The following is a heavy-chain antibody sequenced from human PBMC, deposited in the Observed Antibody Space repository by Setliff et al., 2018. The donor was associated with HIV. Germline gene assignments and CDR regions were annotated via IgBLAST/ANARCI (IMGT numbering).Heavy chain of an antibody. D-gene: IGHD3-10*01. CDR2: IHPSGST. CDR1: GDSISGTNYY. CDR3: ARAQGSGSYWADYYYYGIDV. Sequence: SETLSLTCTVSGDSISGTNYYWSWIRQPAGKGLEWIGHIHPSGSTNYNPSLKSRVTISVDTSNNQFSLKLNSVTAADTAVYYCARAQGSGSYWADYYYYGIDVWGQGTTVTVSS. V-gene: IGHV4-61*09. J-gene: IGHJ6*02.